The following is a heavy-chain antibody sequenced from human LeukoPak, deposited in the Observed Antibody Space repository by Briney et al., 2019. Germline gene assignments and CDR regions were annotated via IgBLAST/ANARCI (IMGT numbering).Heavy chain of an antibody. CDR2: INPSGGSA. J-gene: IGHJ4*02. Sequence: VSSVKVSCKASGYTFTSYYMHWVRQAPGQGLEWMGIINPSGGSASYAQEFQGRVTMTRDTSTSTVYMELSSLKSEDTAVYYCASGQLRITAAGTQGLPTHWGQGTLVTVPS. CDR3: ASGQLRITAAGTQGLPTH. V-gene: IGHV1-46*01. CDR1: GYTFTSYY. D-gene: IGHD6-13*01.